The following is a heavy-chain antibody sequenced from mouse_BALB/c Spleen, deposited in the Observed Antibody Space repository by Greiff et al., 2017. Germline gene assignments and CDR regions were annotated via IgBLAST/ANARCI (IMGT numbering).Heavy chain of an antibody. D-gene: IGHD2-4*01. J-gene: IGHJ3*01. CDR1: GYTFTSYV. V-gene: IGHV1-14*01. CDR3: ARGAMITSFAY. CDR2: INPYNDGT. Sequence: EVQLVESGPELVKPGASVKMSCKASGYTFTSYVMHWVKQKPGQGLEWIGYINPYNDGTKYNEKFKGKATLTSDKSSSTAYMELSSLTSEDSAVYYCARGAMITSFAYWGQGTLVTVSA.